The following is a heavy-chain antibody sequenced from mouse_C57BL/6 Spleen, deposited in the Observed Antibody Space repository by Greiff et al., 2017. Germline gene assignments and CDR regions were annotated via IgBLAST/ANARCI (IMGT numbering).Heavy chain of an antibody. D-gene: IGHD2-3*01. V-gene: IGHV5-9*01. CDR1: GFTFSSYT. CDR2: ISGGGGNT. CDR3: ARHDGYYWYFEV. Sequence: EVQGVESGGGLVKPGGSLKLSCAASGFTFSSYTMSWVRQTPEKRLEWVATISGGGGNTYYPDSVKGRFTISRDNAKNTLYLQMSSLRSEDTALYYCARHDGYYWYFEVWGTGTTVTVSS. J-gene: IGHJ1*03.